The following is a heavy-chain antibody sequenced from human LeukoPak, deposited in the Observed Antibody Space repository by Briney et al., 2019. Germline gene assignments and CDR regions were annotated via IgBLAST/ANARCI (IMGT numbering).Heavy chain of an antibody. CDR2: ISYDGSNK. CDR1: GFTFSSYA. CDR3: AELGITMIGGV. J-gene: IGHJ6*04. D-gene: IGHD3-10*02. Sequence: PGGSLRLSCAASGFTFSSYAMHWVRQAPGKGLEWVAVISYDGSNKKYAVSVKGRFTISRDNSKNTLYLQMNSLRAEDTAVYYCAELGITMIGGVWGKGTTVTISS. V-gene: IGHV3-30*04.